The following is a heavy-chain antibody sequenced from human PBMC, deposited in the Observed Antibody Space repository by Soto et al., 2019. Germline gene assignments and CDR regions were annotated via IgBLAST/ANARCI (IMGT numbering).Heavy chain of an antibody. Sequence: GGSLRLSCAASGFIFSTYWMTWVRQAPGKGLEWVANIKPDGSAKNYVDSVKGRFTISRDNAKNSLYLQMDSLRAEDTAVYYCAKDRLYCSSTSCQVYNFDYWGQGTLVTVS. D-gene: IGHD2-2*01. J-gene: IGHJ4*02. CDR3: AKDRLYCSSTSCQVYNFDY. V-gene: IGHV3-7*01. CDR2: IKPDGSAK. CDR1: GFIFSTYW.